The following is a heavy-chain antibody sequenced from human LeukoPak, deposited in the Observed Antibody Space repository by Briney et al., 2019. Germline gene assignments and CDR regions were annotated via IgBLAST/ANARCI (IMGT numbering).Heavy chain of an antibody. D-gene: IGHD6-13*01. J-gene: IGHJ4*02. Sequence: ASVKVSCKASGYTFTSYAMHWVCQAPGQRLEWMGWINAGNGNTKYSQKFQGRVTITRDTSASTAYMELSSLRSEDTAVYYCARSSSSWINYFDYWGQGTLVTVSS. CDR2: INAGNGNT. V-gene: IGHV1-3*01. CDR1: GYTFTSYA. CDR3: ARSSSSWINYFDY.